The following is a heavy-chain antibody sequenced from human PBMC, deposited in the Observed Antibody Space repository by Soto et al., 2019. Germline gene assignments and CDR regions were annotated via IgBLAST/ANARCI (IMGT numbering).Heavy chain of an antibody. J-gene: IGHJ4*02. CDR3: AYNSSDYVL. Sequence: ASVKVSCKASGYTFTSYGISWVRQAPGQGLEWMGWISAYNGNTNYAQKLQGRVTISVDTSKNQFSLKLSSVTAADTAVYYCAYNSSDYVLWGRGTLVAVSS. V-gene: IGHV1-18*01. CDR1: GYTFTSYG. D-gene: IGHD3-22*01. CDR2: ISAYNGNT.